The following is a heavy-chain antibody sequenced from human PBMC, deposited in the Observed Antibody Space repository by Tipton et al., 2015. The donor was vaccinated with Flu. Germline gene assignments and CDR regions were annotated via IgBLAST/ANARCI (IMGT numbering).Heavy chain of an antibody. CDR1: GFTFSSFA. CDR2: VSVSGGST. J-gene: IGHJ6*03. D-gene: IGHD6-13*01. CDR3: AKVHEGAAGPSGALYYYYYMDV. V-gene: IGHV3-23*01. Sequence: SLRLSCAASGFTFSSFAMSWVRQAPGKGLEWVSTVSVSGGSTYYADSVKGRFTVSRDNSKNTLYLRMNSLRVEDTAVYYCAKVHEGAAGPSGALYYYYYMDVWGKGTTVTVSS.